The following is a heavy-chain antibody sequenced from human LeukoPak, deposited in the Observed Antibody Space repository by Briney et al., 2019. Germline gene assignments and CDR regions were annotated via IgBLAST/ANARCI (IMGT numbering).Heavy chain of an antibody. CDR3: ARSPIRQRFFDY. Sequence: GGCLRLSCAASGFTFSDYWMIWVRQAQGKGLEWVANIKQDGSEKFYVDSVKGRFTISRDNAKNSLYPQMNSLRAEDTAVYYCARSPIRQRFFDYWGQGTLVSVSS. J-gene: IGHJ4*02. V-gene: IGHV3-7*04. CDR1: GFTFSDYW. D-gene: IGHD5-12*01. CDR2: IKQDGSEK.